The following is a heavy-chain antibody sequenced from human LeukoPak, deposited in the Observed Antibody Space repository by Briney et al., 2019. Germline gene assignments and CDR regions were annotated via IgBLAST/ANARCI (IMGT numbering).Heavy chain of an antibody. J-gene: IGHJ6*02. CDR3: ARGDGMDV. CDR2: YL. V-gene: IGHV3-21*06. Sequence: YLYYADSVKGRFTISRDNAKNSLYLQMNSLRAEDTAVYYCARGDGMDVWGQGTTVTVSS.